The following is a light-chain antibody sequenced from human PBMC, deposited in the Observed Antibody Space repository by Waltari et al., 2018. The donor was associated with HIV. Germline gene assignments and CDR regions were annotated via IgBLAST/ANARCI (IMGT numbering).Light chain of an antibody. CDR2: RND. CDR1: RSTIGNTF. Sequence: QPKMTQAPSASKPPGQRITMSCSCGRSTIGNTFIPWYQQFPGLAPRLVIYRNDQRPTGVPGRFSGSKSGTSAFLAITGLRLEDEATYICASWDDTLGHWIFGGGTKLTVL. CDR3: ASWDDTLGHWI. V-gene: IGLV1-47*01. J-gene: IGLJ3*02.